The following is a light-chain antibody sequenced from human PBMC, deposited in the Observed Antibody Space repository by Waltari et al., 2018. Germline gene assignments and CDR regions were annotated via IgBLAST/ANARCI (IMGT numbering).Light chain of an antibody. CDR2: SND. Sequence: QSALTHPPAVSGTSGQRVTISCSGGSSNSGSNTVNWYQQFAGTAPRLFIYSNDQRPPGVTDRFSGSKSGTSASLAISGLQSEDEDDYYCTSWDGGLNGWVFGGGTKLTVL. V-gene: IGLV1-44*01. CDR1: SSNSGSNT. CDR3: TSWDGGLNGWV. J-gene: IGLJ3*02.